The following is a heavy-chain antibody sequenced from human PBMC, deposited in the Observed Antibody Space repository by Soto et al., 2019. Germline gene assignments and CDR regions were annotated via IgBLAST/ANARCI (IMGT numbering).Heavy chain of an antibody. J-gene: IGHJ6*02. CDR1: GGSISSGGYS. D-gene: IGHD3-3*01. CDR3: ARGSWSGYYYYYYGMDV. V-gene: IGHV4-30-2*01. Sequence: SETLSLTCAVSGGSISSGGYSWSWIRQPPGKGLEWIGYIYHSGSTYYNPSLKSRVTISVDRSKNQFSLKLSSVTAADTAVYYCARGSWSGYYYYYYGMDVWGQGTTVTV. CDR2: IYHSGST.